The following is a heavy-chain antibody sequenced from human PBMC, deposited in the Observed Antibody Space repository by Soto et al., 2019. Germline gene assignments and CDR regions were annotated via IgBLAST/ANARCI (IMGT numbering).Heavy chain of an antibody. D-gene: IGHD3-3*01. J-gene: IGHJ6*02. V-gene: IGHV4-59*01. CDR3: ARDYYYDFWSGYYSSPNDYGMDV. CDR2: LYYSGST. Sequence: SETLSLTCTVSGGSISSYYWSWIRQPPGKGLEWIGYLYYSGSTNYNPSLKSRVTISVDTSKNQFSLRLSSVTAADTAVYYCARDYYYDFWSGYYSSPNDYGMDVWGQGTTVTVSS. CDR1: GGSISSYY.